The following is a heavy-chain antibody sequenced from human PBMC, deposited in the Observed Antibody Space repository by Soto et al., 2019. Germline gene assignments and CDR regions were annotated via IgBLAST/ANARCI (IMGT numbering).Heavy chain of an antibody. J-gene: IGHJ4*02. CDR3: ARVCPSGVCSCDY. D-gene: IGHD2-8*02. V-gene: IGHV3-74*01. CDR2: INSDGSST. CDR1: GFTFSSYW. Sequence: EVQLVESGGGLVQPGGSLRLSCAASGFTFSSYWMHCVRQAPGKGLVWVSRINSDGSSTSYADSVKGRFTISSDNAKNTLYLQMNSLGAEDTAVYYCARVCPSGVCSCDYWGQGTLVTVSS.